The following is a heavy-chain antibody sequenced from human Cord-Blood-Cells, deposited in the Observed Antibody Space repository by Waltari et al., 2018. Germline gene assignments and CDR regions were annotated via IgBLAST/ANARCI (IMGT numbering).Heavy chain of an antibody. D-gene: IGHD2-15*01. J-gene: IGHJ4*02. Sequence: QVQLQESGPGLVKPSETLSLTCTVSGGSISSYYWSWIRQPPGKGLEWIGYIYYSGSTHYNPSLKSRVTISVDTPKHQFSLKLSSVTAADTAVYYCARHPLYCSGGSCYSFDYWGQGTLVTVSS. CDR2: IYYSGST. CDR1: GGSISSYY. V-gene: IGHV4-59*08. CDR3: ARHPLYCSGGSCYSFDY.